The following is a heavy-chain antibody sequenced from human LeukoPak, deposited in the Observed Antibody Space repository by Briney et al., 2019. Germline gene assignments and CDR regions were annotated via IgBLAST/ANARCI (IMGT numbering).Heavy chain of an antibody. J-gene: IGHJ6*02. CDR3: ARLNLEDYYYGMDV. V-gene: IGHV4-59*08. Sequence: PSETLSLTCTVSGGSISSYYWSWIRQPPGKGLEWIGCIYYSGSTNYNPSLKSRVTISVDTSKNQFSLKLGSVTAADTAVYYCARLNLEDYYYGMDVWGQGTTVTVSS. CDR1: GGSISSYY. CDR2: IYYSGST.